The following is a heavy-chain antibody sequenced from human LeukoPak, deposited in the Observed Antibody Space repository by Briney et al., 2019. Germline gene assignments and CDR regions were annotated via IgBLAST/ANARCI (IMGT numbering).Heavy chain of an antibody. V-gene: IGHV1-2*02. CDR2: INPNSGGT. CDR3: AREVVVAATNKQSVAFDI. CDR1: GYTFIDYY. J-gene: IGHJ3*02. Sequence: ATVKVSCKASGYTFIDYYMHWVRQAPGQGLEWIGWINPNSGGTNYAQKFQGRVTMTRDTSISTAYMELSRLRSDDTAVYYCAREVVVAATNKQSVAFDIWGQGTMVTVSS. D-gene: IGHD2-15*01.